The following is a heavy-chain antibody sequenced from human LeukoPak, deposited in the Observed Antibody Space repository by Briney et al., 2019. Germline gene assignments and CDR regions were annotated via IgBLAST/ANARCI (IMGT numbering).Heavy chain of an antibody. Sequence: PGGSLRLSCVASGFTFDDYAMHWVRQAPGKGLEWVSLISGDGGRTYYADSVKGRFTISRDNSKNSLYLEMNSLRTEDTALYYCAKDKHSGGTYVDYWGQGILVTVSS. CDR1: GFTFDDYA. J-gene: IGHJ4*02. D-gene: IGHD2-15*01. V-gene: IGHV3-43*02. CDR2: ISGDGGRT. CDR3: AKDKHSGGTYVDY.